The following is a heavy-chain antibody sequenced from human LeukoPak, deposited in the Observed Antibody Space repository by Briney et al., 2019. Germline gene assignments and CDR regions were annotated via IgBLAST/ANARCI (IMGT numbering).Heavy chain of an antibody. V-gene: IGHV3-53*01. CDR2: IYSGGST. D-gene: IGHD3-10*01. CDR3: ARERDYYGSGSYFDY. J-gene: IGHJ4*02. Sequence: GGSLRLSCAASGFTVSSNYMSWVRQAPGKGLEWVSVIYSGGSTYYADSVKGRFTISRDNAKNSLYLQMNSLRAEDTAVYYCARERDYYGSGSYFDYWVQGTLVTVSS. CDR1: GFTVSSNY.